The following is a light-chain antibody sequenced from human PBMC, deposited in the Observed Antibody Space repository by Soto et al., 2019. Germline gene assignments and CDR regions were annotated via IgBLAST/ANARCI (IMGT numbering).Light chain of an antibody. CDR1: SSDIGAYDY. CDR3: SSFTSSNTWV. J-gene: IGLJ3*02. CDR2: EVS. V-gene: IGLV2-14*01. Sequence: QSALTQPASLSGSPGQSITISCTGTSSDIGAYDYVSWFQQYPGKAPKLMIYEVSNRPSGVSNRFSGSKSGNTASLTVSGLQAEDEADYYCSSFTSSNTWVFGGGTKLTVL.